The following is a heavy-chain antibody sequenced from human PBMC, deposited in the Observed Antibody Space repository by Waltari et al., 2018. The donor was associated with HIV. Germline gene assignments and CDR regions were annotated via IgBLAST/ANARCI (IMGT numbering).Heavy chain of an antibody. CDR2: VFHSGST. J-gene: IGHJ4*02. CDR3: ARQPAPDSTWFQIYFDY. D-gene: IGHD6-13*01. V-gene: IGHV4-38-2*01. Sequence: QVQLQESGPGLVKPSDTLSLTCAVSDFSITSGHQWRRIRPSPGKGLEWIGSVFHSGSTFYKPSFKSRVSISVDTSKNQFSLKLTSVTAADTAVYYCARQPAPDSTWFQIYFDYWGQGTVVTVSS. CDR1: DFSITSGHQ.